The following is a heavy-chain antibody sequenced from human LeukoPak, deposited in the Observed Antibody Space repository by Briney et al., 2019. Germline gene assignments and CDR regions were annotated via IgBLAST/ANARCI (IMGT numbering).Heavy chain of an antibody. CDR1: GYTFTSYG. J-gene: IGHJ4*02. Sequence: ASVTVSFTASGYTFTSYGISWVRQAPGQGLEWMGWISAYNGNTNYAQKLQGRVTMTTDTSTSTAYMELRSLRSDDTAVYYCARGDIVATRGFYYFDYWGQGTLVTVSS. V-gene: IGHV1-18*04. CDR3: ARGDIVATRGFYYFDY. D-gene: IGHD5-12*01. CDR2: ISAYNGNT.